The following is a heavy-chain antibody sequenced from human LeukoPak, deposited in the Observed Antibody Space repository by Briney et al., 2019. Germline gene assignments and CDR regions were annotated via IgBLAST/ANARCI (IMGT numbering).Heavy chain of an antibody. D-gene: IGHD6-13*01. V-gene: IGHV4-30-2*01. Sequence: SQTLSLSCTVSGGSISSGGYYWSWIRQPPGKGLEWIGYIYHSGSTYYNPSLKSRVTISVDRSKNQFSLKLSSVTAADTAVYYCARDSSSWYPPTHFDLWGRGTLVTVSS. CDR1: GGSISSGGYY. CDR3: ARDSSSWYPPTHFDL. J-gene: IGHJ2*01. CDR2: IYHSGST.